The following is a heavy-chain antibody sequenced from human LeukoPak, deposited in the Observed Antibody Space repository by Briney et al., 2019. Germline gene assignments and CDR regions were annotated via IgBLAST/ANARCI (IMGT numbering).Heavy chain of an antibody. V-gene: IGHV3-11*01. CDR3: AKDGSIVTTYLDY. Sequence: PGGSLRLSCAASGFTFSDYYMSWIRQAPGKGLEWVSCISSSGSTIYYADSVKGRFTISRDNAKNSLYLQMNSLRAEDTAVYYCAKDGSIVTTYLDYWGQGTLVTVSS. J-gene: IGHJ4*02. CDR1: GFTFSDYY. CDR2: ISSSGSTI. D-gene: IGHD5-12*01.